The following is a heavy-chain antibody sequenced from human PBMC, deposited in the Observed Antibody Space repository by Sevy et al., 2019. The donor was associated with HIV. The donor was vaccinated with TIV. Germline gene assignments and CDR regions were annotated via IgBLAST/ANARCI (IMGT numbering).Heavy chain of an antibody. V-gene: IGHV3-49*03. J-gene: IGHJ4*02. D-gene: IGHD3-16*02. CDR2: IRTKPYGGTA. CDR1: GFTFGDYG. Sequence: GGSLRLSCTTSGFTFGDYGVSWCRQAPGKGLEGVGFIRTKPYGGTAQYAASVKGRFTTSRDDSKSLAYLQMNSLKSEDTALYSCTRALLLITSGGLIVPGGGHSWGQGTLVTVSS. CDR3: TRALLLITSGGLIVPGGGHS.